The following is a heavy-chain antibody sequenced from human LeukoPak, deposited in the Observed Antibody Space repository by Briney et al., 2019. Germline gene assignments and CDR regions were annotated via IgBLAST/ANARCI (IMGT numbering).Heavy chain of an antibody. D-gene: IGHD5-24*01. CDR3: ARERDGYNYWDY. Sequence: GASVKVSCKASGGTFSSYAISWVRQAPGQGLEWMGRFIPILGIANYAQKFQGRVTITADKSTSTAYMELSSLRSEDTAVYYCARERDGYNYWDYWGQGTLVTVSS. J-gene: IGHJ4*02. CDR2: FIPILGIA. V-gene: IGHV1-69*04. CDR1: GGTFSSYA.